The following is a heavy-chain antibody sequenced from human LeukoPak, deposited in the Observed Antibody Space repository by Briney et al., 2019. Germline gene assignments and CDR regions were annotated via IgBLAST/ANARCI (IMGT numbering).Heavy chain of an antibody. V-gene: IGHV3-7*03. Sequence: ETLSLTCAVYGGSFSGYYWSWIRQPPGKGLEWVANIKQDGSEKYYVDSVKGRFTISRDNAKNSLYLQMNTLRAEDTAMYYCAKDAQPRSRWFDPWGQGTLVTVSS. D-gene: IGHD3-16*01. J-gene: IGHJ5*02. CDR1: GGSFSGYY. CDR2: IKQDGSEK. CDR3: AKDAQPRSRWFDP.